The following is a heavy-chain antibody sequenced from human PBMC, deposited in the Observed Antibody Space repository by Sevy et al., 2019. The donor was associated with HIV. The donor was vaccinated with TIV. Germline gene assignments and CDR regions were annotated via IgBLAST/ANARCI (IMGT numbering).Heavy chain of an antibody. V-gene: IGHV3-23*01. CDR2: ISGSGGTT. CDR3: AKGERYYANSCLTVHFDY. Sequence: GGSLRLSCAASGFTFSSYAMSWVRQAPGKGLEWVSAISGSGGTTYYADSVKGRFTISRDNSKNTLYLQMNSLRAEDTAVYYCAKGERYYANSCLTVHFDYWGQRTLVTVSS. J-gene: IGHJ4*02. D-gene: IGHD3-22*01. CDR1: GFTFSSYA.